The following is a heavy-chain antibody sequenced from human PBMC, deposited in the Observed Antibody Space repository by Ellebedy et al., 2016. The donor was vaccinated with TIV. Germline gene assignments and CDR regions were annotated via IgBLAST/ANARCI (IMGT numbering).Heavy chain of an antibody. CDR3: AMHLAIVGTTFLFYFDL. CDR1: GGSISGSNYY. CDR2: VYNSATA. J-gene: IGHJ2*01. V-gene: IGHV4-39*01. Sequence: SETLSLSCTVSGGSISGSNYYWGWIRQPPGTGLEWLGSVYNSATAYYNSSLKSRVTLSVDTSKKQLSLRLSSVTAADTAMYYCAMHLAIVGTTFLFYFDLWGRGTLATVSS. D-gene: IGHD1-26*01.